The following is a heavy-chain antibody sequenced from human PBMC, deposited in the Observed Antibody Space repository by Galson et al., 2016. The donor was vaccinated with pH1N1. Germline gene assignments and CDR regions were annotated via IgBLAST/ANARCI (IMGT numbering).Heavy chain of an antibody. CDR1: GFSLSTSGVT. Sequence: PALVKPTQTLTLTCTFSGFSLSTSGVTVGWIRQPPGKALEWLALIYWNDDKRYSPSLKSRLTIIKDTSKNEVVLTMTNMDPVDTATYYCARFLYGDYSNWFDPWGQGTLVTASS. J-gene: IGHJ5*02. CDR3: ARFLYGDYSNWFDP. CDR2: IYWNDDK. D-gene: IGHD4-17*01. V-gene: IGHV2-5*01.